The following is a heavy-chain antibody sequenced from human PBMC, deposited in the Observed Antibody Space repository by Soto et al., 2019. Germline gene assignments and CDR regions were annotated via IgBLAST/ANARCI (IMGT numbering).Heavy chain of an antibody. CDR1: GFSFGDYA. CDR3: AKDFDSYSSGRYGMDV. CDR2: ISSGGDNT. Sequence: GGSLELSCTASGFSFGDYAMSWVRQSPGKGLEWVSTISSGGDNTYSADSVKGRFTISRDNSKNTLYLQMNSLRAEDTAVYYCAKDFDSYSSGRYGMDVWGQGTTVTVSS. J-gene: IGHJ6*02. D-gene: IGHD6-19*01. V-gene: IGHV3-23*01.